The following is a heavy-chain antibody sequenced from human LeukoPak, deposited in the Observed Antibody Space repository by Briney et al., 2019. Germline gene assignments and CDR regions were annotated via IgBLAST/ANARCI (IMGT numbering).Heavy chain of an antibody. J-gene: IGHJ4*02. D-gene: IGHD3-3*01. V-gene: IGHV3-21*01. CDR1: GFTVSDNY. Sequence: PGGSLRLSCAASGFTVSDNYISWVRQGPGKGLEWVSSISSSSSYIYYADSVKGRFTISRDNAKNSLYLQMNSLRAEDTAVYYCARGLPRNRAYYDFWSGYPPIDQNFDYWGQGTLVTVSS. CDR2: ISSSSSYI. CDR3: ARGLPRNRAYYDFWSGYPPIDQNFDY.